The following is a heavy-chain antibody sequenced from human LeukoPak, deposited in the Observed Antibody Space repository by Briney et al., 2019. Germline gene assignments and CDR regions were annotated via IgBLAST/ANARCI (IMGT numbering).Heavy chain of an antibody. V-gene: IGHV4-39*01. CDR1: GGSISSSSYY. Sequence: SETLSLTCTVSGGSISSSSYYWGWIRQPPGKGLEWIGSIYYSGSTYYNPSLKSRVTISVDTSKNQFSLKLSSVTAADTAVYYCVGFFKLGEPLIEMVRGVIEVNDSWFDPWGQGTLVTVSS. CDR3: VGFFKLGEPLIEMVRGVIEVNDSWFDP. D-gene: IGHD3-10*01. CDR2: IYYSGST. J-gene: IGHJ5*02.